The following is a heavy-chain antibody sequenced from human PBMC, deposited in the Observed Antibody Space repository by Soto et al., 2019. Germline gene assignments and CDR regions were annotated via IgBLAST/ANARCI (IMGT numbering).Heavy chain of an antibody. D-gene: IGHD5-18*01. CDR3: ARHTPTRGYSYGPAGY. CDR2: IDPSDSYT. Sequence: PGESLKISCMGSGYSFTSYWISWVRQMPGKGLEWMGRIDPSDSYTNYSPSFQGHVTISADKSISTAYLQWSSLKASDTAMYYCARHTPTRGYSYGPAGYWGQGTLVTVSS. J-gene: IGHJ4*02. V-gene: IGHV5-10-1*01. CDR1: GYSFTSYW.